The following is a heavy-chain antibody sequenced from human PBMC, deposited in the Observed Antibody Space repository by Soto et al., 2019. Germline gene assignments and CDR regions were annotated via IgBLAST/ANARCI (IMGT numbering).Heavy chain of an antibody. V-gene: IGHV1-69*13. CDR3: AGPRIAAAGKALGNYYYYGMGV. CDR2: IIPIFGTA. Sequence: SVKVSCKASGGTFSSYAISWVRQAPGQGLEWMGGIIPIFGTADYAQKFQGRVTITADESTSTAYMELSSLRSEDTAVYYCAGPRIAAAGKALGNYYYYGMGVWGQGTTVTVSS. J-gene: IGHJ6*02. CDR1: GGTFSSYA. D-gene: IGHD6-13*01.